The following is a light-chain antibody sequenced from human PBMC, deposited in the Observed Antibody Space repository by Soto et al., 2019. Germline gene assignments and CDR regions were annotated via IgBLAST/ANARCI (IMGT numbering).Light chain of an antibody. V-gene: IGKV3-20*01. J-gene: IGKJ2*01. CDR1: QSVSSTY. Sequence: EVVLTQSPGTLSLSPGERATLSCRASQSVSSTYFAWYQQKPGQAPRLLMYAASRRETGIPDTFSGSGSGTDFTLTISRLEPEDFAVYYCQQYGGVPYTFGQGTKVDIK. CDR3: QQYGGVPYT. CDR2: AAS.